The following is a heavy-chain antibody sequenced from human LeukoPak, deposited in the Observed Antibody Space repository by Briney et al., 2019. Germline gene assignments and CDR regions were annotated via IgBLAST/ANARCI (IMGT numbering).Heavy chain of an antibody. Sequence: SQTLSLTCASSGDSVSSNSAAWNWIRQSPSRGLEWLGRTYYRSRWYNEYALSVKSRITINPDTSKNQFSLQLNSVTPEDTAVYYCARVTEKQYLPFDSWGQGTLVTVSS. D-gene: IGHD6-19*01. V-gene: IGHV6-1*01. CDR2: TYYRSRWYN. CDR3: ARVTEKQYLPFDS. CDR1: GDSVSSNSAA. J-gene: IGHJ4*02.